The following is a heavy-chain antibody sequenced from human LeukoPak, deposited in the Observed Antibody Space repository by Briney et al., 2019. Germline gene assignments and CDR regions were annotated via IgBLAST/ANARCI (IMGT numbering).Heavy chain of an antibody. Sequence: GASVKVSCKTSGYTFTGYYIHWVRQAPGQGLEWMGWIDPHSGGTNYAQKFQGRVTMTRDTSITTAYMELRSLRSDDTAVYYCARGGTYGYCSSTSCPLFDYWGQGTLVTVSS. CDR3: ARGGTYGYCSSTSCPLFDY. D-gene: IGHD2-2*03. CDR1: GYTFTGYY. CDR2: IDPHSGGT. V-gene: IGHV1-2*02. J-gene: IGHJ4*02.